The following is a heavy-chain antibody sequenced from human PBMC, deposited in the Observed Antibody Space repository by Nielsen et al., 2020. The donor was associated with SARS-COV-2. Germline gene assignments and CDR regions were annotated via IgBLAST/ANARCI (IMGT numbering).Heavy chain of an antibody. CDR3: ARWFMGGGFDY. V-gene: IGHV4-39*01. CDR2: ISYSGST. J-gene: IGHJ4*02. CDR1: GGSITSSGHY. D-gene: IGHD3-10*01. Sequence: SETLSLTCSVSGGSITSSGHYWGWIRQPPGKGLEWIGSISYSGSTNYNPSLKSRVAISEDTSKNQFSLKLISVTAADTAVFYCARWFMGGGFDYWGQGSLVTVSS.